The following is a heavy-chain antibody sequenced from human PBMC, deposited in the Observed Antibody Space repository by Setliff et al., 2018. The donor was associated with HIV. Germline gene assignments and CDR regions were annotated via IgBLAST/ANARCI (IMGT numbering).Heavy chain of an antibody. J-gene: IGHJ5*02. CDR1: GFMVSRYG. CDR2: IGSKANSYAT. V-gene: IGHV3-73*01. D-gene: IGHD3-22*01. CDR3: KADSSGYP. Sequence: GGSLRLSCVASGFMVSRYGMHWVRQASGKGLEWVGRIGSKANSYATAYAASVKGRFTTSREDSKNTAYLQMNSLKTEDTAVYYCKADSSGYPWGQGTLVTVSS.